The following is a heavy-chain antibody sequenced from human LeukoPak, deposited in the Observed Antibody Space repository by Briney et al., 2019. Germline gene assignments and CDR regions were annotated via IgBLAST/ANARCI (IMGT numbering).Heavy chain of an antibody. CDR1: GFTFSSYA. Sequence: PGGSLRLSCAASGFTFSSYAMHWVRQAPGKGLEWVAVISYDGSNKYYADSVKGRFTISRDNSKNTLYLQMNSLRAEDTAVYYCARAWGWLQLGGAFDIWGQGTMVTVSS. V-gene: IGHV3-30-3*01. J-gene: IGHJ3*02. CDR3: ARAWGWLQLGGAFDI. CDR2: ISYDGSNK. D-gene: IGHD5-24*01.